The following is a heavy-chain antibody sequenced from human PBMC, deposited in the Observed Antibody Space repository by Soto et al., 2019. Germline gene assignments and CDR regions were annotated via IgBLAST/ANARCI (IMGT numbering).Heavy chain of an antibody. CDR2: INSDGSST. J-gene: IGHJ5*02. Sequence: GGSLRLSCAASGFTFSSYWMHWVRQAPGKGLVWVSRINSDGSSTSYADSVKGRFTISRDNAKNTLYLQMNSLRAEDTAVYYCAREVTMVRGVSEYNWFDPWGQGTLVTVSS. CDR1: GFTFSSYW. CDR3: AREVTMVRGVSEYNWFDP. V-gene: IGHV3-74*01. D-gene: IGHD3-10*01.